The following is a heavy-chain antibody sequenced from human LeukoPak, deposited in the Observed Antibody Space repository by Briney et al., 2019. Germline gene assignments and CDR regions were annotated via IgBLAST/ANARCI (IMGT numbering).Heavy chain of an antibody. J-gene: IGHJ4*02. V-gene: IGHV3-23*01. Sequence: QPGGSLRLSCAASGFTFSDYAMNWVRQAPGKGLECVSVISGSGGSTYYADSVKGRFTISRDNSKNTLYLQLNSLRAEDTAVYYCAKDRFFAYWGPGTLVTVSS. CDR3: AKDRFFAY. CDR2: ISGSGGST. CDR1: GFTFSDYA.